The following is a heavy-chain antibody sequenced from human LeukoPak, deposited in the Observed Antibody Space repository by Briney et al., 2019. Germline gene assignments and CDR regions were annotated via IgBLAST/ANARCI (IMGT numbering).Heavy chain of an antibody. D-gene: IGHD3-3*01. J-gene: IGHJ6*04. Sequence: TSETLSLTCTVSGGSISSHYCTWIRQPPGKGLEWIGYIYYSGTTNYNPSLKSRVTISVDTSKNQFSLKLSSVTAADTAVYYCARATNYDLWSAYYHHMDVWGKGTTVTVSS. CDR3: ARATNYDLWSAYYHHMDV. CDR2: IYYSGTT. CDR1: GGSISSHY. V-gene: IGHV4-59*11.